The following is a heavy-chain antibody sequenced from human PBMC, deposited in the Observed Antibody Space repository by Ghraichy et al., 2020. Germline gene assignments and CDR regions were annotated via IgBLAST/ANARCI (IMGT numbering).Heavy chain of an antibody. V-gene: IGHV3-21*01. CDR1: GFTFSSYS. D-gene: IGHD3-22*01. CDR2: ISSSSSYI. CDR3: ARDSAKTMIVVVVDAFDI. Sequence: GGSLRLSCAASGFTFSSYSMNWVRQAPGKGLEWVSSISSSSSYIYYADSVKGRFTISRDNAKNSLYLQMNSLRAEDTAVYYCARDSAKTMIVVVVDAFDIWGQGTMVTVSS. J-gene: IGHJ3*02.